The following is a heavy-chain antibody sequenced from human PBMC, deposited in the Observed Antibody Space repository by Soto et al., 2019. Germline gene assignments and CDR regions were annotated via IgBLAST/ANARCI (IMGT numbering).Heavy chain of an antibody. CDR2: INPSGGST. CDR1: GYTFTRYY. V-gene: IGHV1-46*01. CDR3: ARGLYTGGGAFDY. Sequence: QVQLVQSGAEVKKPGASVKVSCKASGYTFTRYYMHWVRQAPGQGLEWMGIINPSGGSTSYAQKFQGRVTMTRDTCISKVYMELSSLRSEDTAVYYCARGLYTGGGAFDYWGQGTLVTVSS. D-gene: IGHD3-16*01. J-gene: IGHJ4*02.